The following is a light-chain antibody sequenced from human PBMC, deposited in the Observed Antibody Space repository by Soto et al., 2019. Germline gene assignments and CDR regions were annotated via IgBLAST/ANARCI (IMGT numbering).Light chain of an antibody. CDR2: KAS. CDR3: QQYNIYSPT. V-gene: IGKV1-5*03. Sequence: IQLTQSPSTLSLKERGRVTITCRASQSISVWLAWYQQKAGKAPNLLIYKASRLESGVPSRFSGSGSETEFTLTISGLQPGDSATYYCQQYNIYSPTFGHG. CDR1: QSISVW. J-gene: IGKJ1*01.